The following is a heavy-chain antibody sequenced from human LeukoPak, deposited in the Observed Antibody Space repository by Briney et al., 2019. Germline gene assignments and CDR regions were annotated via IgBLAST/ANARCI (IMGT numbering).Heavy chain of an antibody. Sequence: SETLSLTCTVSGGSISSYYWSWIRQPPGKGLEWIGEGSESGGTKFNPSLKSRVTILADTSKNQFSLKLNSVTAADTAVYYCAGDYGDFEGGFDPWGQGTLVTVSP. J-gene: IGHJ5*02. CDR2: GSESGGT. CDR1: GGSISSYY. V-gene: IGHV4-34*01. D-gene: IGHD4-17*01. CDR3: AGDYGDFEGGFDP.